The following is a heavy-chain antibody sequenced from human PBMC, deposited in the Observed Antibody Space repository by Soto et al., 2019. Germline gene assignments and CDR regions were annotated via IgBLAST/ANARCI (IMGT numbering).Heavy chain of an antibody. V-gene: IGHV1-3*05. D-gene: IGHD2-21*02. Sequence: QVQLVQSGAEEKKPGASVKVSCKASGYTFTSYAMHWVRQAPGQRLEWMGWINAGNGNTKYSQKFQVRATITRDTAASSAYMELSSLRSEDTAVYYCASSIVVVTALDYWSQATLGTVSS. CDR3: ASSIVVVTALDY. CDR2: INAGNGNT. CDR1: GYTFTSYA. J-gene: IGHJ4*02.